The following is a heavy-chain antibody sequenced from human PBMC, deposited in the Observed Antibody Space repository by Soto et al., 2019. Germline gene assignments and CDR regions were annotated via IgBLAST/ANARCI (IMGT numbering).Heavy chain of an antibody. CDR1: GFTFSRFS. Sequence: GGSLRLSCAASGFTFSRFSMHWVRQAPGKGLAWVAVISYDGNNKHFAESVKGRFSISRDDSKNTVYLEMNNLRGDDSAVYYCARDHGMFLSYYYYGMDVWGQGTTVTVSS. D-gene: IGHD3-10*02. CDR2: ISYDGNNK. J-gene: IGHJ6*02. V-gene: IGHV3-30-3*01. CDR3: ARDHGMFLSYYYYGMDV.